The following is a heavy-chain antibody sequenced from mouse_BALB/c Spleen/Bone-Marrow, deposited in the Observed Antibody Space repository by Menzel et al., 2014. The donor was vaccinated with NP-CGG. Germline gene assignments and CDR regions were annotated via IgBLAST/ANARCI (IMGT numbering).Heavy chain of an antibody. V-gene: IGHV3-2*02. J-gene: IGHJ3*01. Sequence: EVKLQESGPGLVKPSQSLSLTCIVTGYSITSDYAWNWIRQFPGNKLEWMGYISYSGSTSYNPSLKSRISITRDTSKNQFFLQLNSVTTEDTATYYCGRQFAFWGQGTLVTVSA. CDR1: GYSITSDYA. CDR2: ISYSGST. CDR3: GRQFAF.